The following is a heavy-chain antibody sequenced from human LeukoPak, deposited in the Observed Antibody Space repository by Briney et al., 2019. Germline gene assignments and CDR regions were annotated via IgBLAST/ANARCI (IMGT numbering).Heavy chain of an antibody. CDR3: ANGVRGVIIDY. J-gene: IGHJ4*02. D-gene: IGHD3-10*01. CDR2: ICYSGST. V-gene: IGHV4-59*01. CDR1: GGSISSYY. Sequence: SETLSLTCTVSGGSISSYYWSWIRQPPGKGLEWIGYICYSGSTKYNPSLKSRVTISVDTSKNQFSLKLSSVTAADTAVYYCANGVRGVIIDYWGQGTLVSVSS.